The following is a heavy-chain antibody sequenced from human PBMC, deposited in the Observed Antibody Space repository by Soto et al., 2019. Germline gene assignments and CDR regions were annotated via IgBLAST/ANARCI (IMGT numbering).Heavy chain of an antibody. CDR2: ISFDGATK. V-gene: IGHV3-30*09. CDR3: AKDQSASSNSYHAMDV. Sequence: QEQLVESGGGVVQPGRPLRLSCAASEFTFSPYPMHWVRQAPGKGLEWVAVISFDGATKYYADSVKGLFAISRDNSMNTLYLQMNSLRTEDTAVYYCAKDQSASSNSYHAMDVWGQGTTVTVSS. D-gene: IGHD6-6*01. J-gene: IGHJ6*02. CDR1: EFTFSPYP.